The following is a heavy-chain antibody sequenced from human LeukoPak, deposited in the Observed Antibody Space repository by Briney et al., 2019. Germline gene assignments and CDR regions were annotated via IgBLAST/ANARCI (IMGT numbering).Heavy chain of an antibody. Sequence: ASXKVSCKDSGYTFTSYGISWVRQAHGQGGEWMGWISAYNDKTNYAQKLQGRDTITTETSTSTAYMELRSLRSDDTAVYYCARGRGVVPTAAVPFDYWGQGTLVTVSS. CDR2: ISAYNDKT. J-gene: IGHJ4*02. CDR3: ARGRGVVPTAAVPFDY. V-gene: IGHV1-18*01. CDR1: GYTFTSYG. D-gene: IGHD2-2*01.